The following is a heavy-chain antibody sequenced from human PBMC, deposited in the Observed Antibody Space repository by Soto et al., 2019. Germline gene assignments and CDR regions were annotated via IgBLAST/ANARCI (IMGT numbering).Heavy chain of an antibody. CDR3: ARRTSGYSYGSVDY. CDR1: GFTFSSYA. D-gene: IGHD5-18*01. Sequence: RLSCAASGFTFSSYAMHWVRQAPGKGLEWVAVISYDGSNKYYADSVKGRFTISRDNSKDTLYLQMNSLRAEDTAVYYCARRTSGYSYGSVDYWGQGTLVTVS. CDR2: ISYDGSNK. J-gene: IGHJ4*02. V-gene: IGHV3-30-3*01.